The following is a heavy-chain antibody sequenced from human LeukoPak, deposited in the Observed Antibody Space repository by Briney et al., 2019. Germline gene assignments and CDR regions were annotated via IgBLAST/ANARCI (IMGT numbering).Heavy chain of an antibody. D-gene: IGHD6-19*01. CDR3: ARSGGPLRSFDY. CDR2: IYYSGST. CDR1: GGSFSGYY. V-gene: IGHV4-59*01. Sequence: SETLSLTCAVYGGSFSGYYWSWIRQPPGKGLEWIGYIYYSGSTNYNPSLKSRVTISVDTSKNQFSLKLSSVTAADTAVYYCARSGGPLRSFDYWGQGTLVTVSS. J-gene: IGHJ4*02.